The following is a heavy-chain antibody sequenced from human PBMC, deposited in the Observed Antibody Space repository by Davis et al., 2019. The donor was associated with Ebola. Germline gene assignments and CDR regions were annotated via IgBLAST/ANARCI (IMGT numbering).Heavy chain of an antibody. CDR3: AKVPTRDLSPGY. CDR2: INSDGSST. J-gene: IGHJ4*02. CDR1: GFTFSRYW. D-gene: IGHD7-27*01. V-gene: IGHV3-74*01. Sequence: PGGSLRLSCAASGFTFSRYWMHWVRQAPGKGLVWVSRINSDGSSTNYADSVKGRFTISRDNAKNSLYLQMNSLRAEDTAMYYCAKVPTRDLSPGYWGQGTLVTVSS.